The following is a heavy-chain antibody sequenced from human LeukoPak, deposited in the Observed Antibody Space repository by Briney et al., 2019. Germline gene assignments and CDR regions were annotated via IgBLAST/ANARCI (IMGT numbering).Heavy chain of an antibody. CDR1: GYTFTGYY. J-gene: IGHJ5*02. CDR3: ARDSSSSAAAGTDWFDP. Sequence: ASVKVSCKASGYTFTGYYMHWVRQAPGQGLEWMGWINPNSGGTNHAQKFQGRVTMTRDTSISTAYMELSRLRSDDTAVYYCARDSSSSAAAGTDWFDPWGQGTLVTVSS. D-gene: IGHD6-13*01. V-gene: IGHV1-2*02. CDR2: INPNSGGT.